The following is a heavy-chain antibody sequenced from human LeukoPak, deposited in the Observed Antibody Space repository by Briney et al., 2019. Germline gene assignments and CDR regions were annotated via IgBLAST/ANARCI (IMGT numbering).Heavy chain of an antibody. Sequence: ASVKVSCKASGYTFTGYYMHWVRQAPGQGLEWMGWINPNSGGTNYAQKFQGRVTMTRHTSISTAYMELSRLRSDDPAVYYCARETAARPRWFDPWGQGTLVTVSS. D-gene: IGHD6-6*01. CDR3: ARETAARPRWFDP. J-gene: IGHJ5*02. CDR2: INPNSGGT. V-gene: IGHV1-2*02. CDR1: GYTFTGYY.